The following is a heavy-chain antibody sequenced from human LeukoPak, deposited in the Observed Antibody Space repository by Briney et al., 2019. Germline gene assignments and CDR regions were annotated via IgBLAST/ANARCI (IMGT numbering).Heavy chain of an antibody. J-gene: IGHJ4*02. CDR3: ARAYSTSSPFDY. D-gene: IGHD6-6*01. Sequence: ASVKVSCKASGYTFTGYYKHWVRQAPGQGLEWMGWINPSGGSTSYTQKFQGRVTMTGDTSMSTVYLELSSLRSEDTAVYYCARAYSTSSPFDYWGQGTLVTVSS. CDR1: GYTFTGYY. CDR2: INPSGGST. V-gene: IGHV1-46*01.